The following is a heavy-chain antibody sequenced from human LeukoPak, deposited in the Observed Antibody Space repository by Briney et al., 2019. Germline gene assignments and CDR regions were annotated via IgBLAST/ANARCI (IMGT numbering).Heavy chain of an antibody. V-gene: IGHV3-53*01. D-gene: IGHD3-10*01. Sequence: GGSLRLSCAASGLTVSRNYMSWVRQAPGKGLESVSVIYSGGSTYYAESVRGRFTISRDNSKNTLYLQMNRLRVEDTAVYYCATVGGHWGQGTLVTVSS. J-gene: IGHJ4*02. CDR2: IYSGGST. CDR3: ATVGGH. CDR1: GLTVSRNY.